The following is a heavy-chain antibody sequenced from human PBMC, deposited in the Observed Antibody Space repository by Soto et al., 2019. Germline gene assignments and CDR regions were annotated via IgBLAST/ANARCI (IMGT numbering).Heavy chain of an antibody. Sequence: PGGSLRLSCAASGFTFSSYGMHWVRQAPGKGLEWVAVISFDGSSKYYADSVKGRFTLSRDNSKNTLYLQMNSLRAEDTAVYYCAKYFLLMPRGYYYYYGLDVWGQGATVTVSS. V-gene: IGHV3-30*18. D-gene: IGHD2-8*01. J-gene: IGHJ6*02. CDR3: AKYFLLMPRGYYYYYGLDV. CDR1: GFTFSSYG. CDR2: ISFDGSSK.